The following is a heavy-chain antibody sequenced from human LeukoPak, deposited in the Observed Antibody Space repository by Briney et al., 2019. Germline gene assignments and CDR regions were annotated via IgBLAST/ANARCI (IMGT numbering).Heavy chain of an antibody. CDR3: ARPIGGGTYYYYMDV. Sequence: PGGSLRLSCAASGFTFSSYSMNWVRQAPGKGLEWVSSISSSSSYIYYADSVKGRFTISRDNAKNSLYLQMNSLRAEDTAVYYCARPIGGGTYYYYMDVWGKGTAVTVSS. CDR2: ISSSSSYI. V-gene: IGHV3-21*01. CDR1: GFTFSSYS. D-gene: IGHD1-26*01. J-gene: IGHJ6*03.